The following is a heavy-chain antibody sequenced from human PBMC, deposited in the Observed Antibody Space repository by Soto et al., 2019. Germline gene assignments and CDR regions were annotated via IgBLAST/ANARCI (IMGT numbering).Heavy chain of an antibody. CDR3: AKGRYDFWSPYYFDS. J-gene: IGHJ4*02. D-gene: IGHD3-3*01. V-gene: IGHV3-9*01. Sequence: GGSLRLSCVGTGLNFDDFAMHWVRQAPGKGLEWVSGIPWNSRVLAYADSVKGRFTISRDNARNSLYLQMDSLRDEDTALYYCAKGRYDFWSPYYFDSWGQGTLVTVS. CDR2: IPWNSRVL. CDR1: GLNFDDFA.